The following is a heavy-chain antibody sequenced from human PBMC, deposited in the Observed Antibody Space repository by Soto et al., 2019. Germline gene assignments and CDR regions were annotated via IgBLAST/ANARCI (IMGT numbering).Heavy chain of an antibody. D-gene: IGHD2-15*01. CDR2: INAGNGNT. J-gene: IGHJ4*02. CDR3: ARGQFGCSGGSCYMSY. V-gene: IGHV1-3*01. Sequence: ASVKVSCKASGYTFTSYAMHWVRQAPGQRLEGMGWINAGNGNTKYSQKFQGGVTITRDTSASTAYMELSSLRSEDTAVYYCARGQFGCSGGSCYMSYWGQGTLVTVSS. CDR1: GYTFTSYA.